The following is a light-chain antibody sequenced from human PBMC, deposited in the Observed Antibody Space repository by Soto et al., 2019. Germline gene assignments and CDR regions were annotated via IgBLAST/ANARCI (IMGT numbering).Light chain of an antibody. CDR2: DAS. Sequence: DIQMTQSPSTLSASVGDRVTITCRASQSISSGLAWYQQKPGKAPKLLIYDASSLESGVPSRFSVSGSGTEFTLTISSLQPDDFATYYCQQYNSYSPLTFGQGTKVEIK. CDR3: QQYNSYSPLT. V-gene: IGKV1-5*01. J-gene: IGKJ1*01. CDR1: QSISSG.